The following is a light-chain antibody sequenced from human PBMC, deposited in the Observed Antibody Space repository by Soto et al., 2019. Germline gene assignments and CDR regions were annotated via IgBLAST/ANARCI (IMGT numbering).Light chain of an antibody. J-gene: IGKJ2*01. CDR3: QQYGSSHHT. CDR2: DAS. V-gene: IGKV3D-20*01. Sequence: EIVLTQSPATLSLSPGERATLSCGASQSVSSSYLAWYQQKPGLAPRLLIYDASSRATGIPDRFGGSGSGTDFTLTISRLEPEDFAVYYCQQYGSSHHTFGQGTKLEIK. CDR1: QSVSSSY.